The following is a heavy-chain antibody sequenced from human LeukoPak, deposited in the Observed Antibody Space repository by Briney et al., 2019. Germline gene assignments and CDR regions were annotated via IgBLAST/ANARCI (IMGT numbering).Heavy chain of an antibody. D-gene: IGHD3-3*01. J-gene: IGHJ4*02. CDR2: ISGSGGST. V-gene: IGHV3-23*01. CDR3: AKLEVYDFRSGFYDY. CDR1: GFTFSSYA. Sequence: GGSLRLSCAASGFTFSSYAMSWVRQAPGKGLEWVSVISGSGGSTYYADSVKGRFTISRDNSKNTLYLQMSSLRADDTALYYCAKLEVYDFRSGFYDYWGQGTLVTVSS.